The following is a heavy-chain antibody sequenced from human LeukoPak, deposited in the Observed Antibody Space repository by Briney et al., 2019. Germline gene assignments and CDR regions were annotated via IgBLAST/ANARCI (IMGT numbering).Heavy chain of an antibody. CDR2: ISGDGTAR. Sequence: GGSLRLSCAASGFTSSSYWMHWVRQVPGKGLVWVSRISGDGTARNYADSVKGRFTISRDHPKNTLHLQMNSLRGEDTAVYYCVRGRGSYGWFDPWGQGTLVTVSS. D-gene: IGHD5-12*01. J-gene: IGHJ5*02. V-gene: IGHV3-74*01. CDR3: VRGRGSYGWFDP. CDR1: GFTSSSYW.